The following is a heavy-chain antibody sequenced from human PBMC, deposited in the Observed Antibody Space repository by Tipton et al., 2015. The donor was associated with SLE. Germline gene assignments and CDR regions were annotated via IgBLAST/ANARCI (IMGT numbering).Heavy chain of an antibody. V-gene: IGHV4-39*02. CDR1: GGSISSSSYY. CDR2: VYYSGIT. CDR3: ARETALQEYIFDN. D-gene: IGHD2/OR15-2a*01. J-gene: IGHJ4*02. Sequence: LRLSCTVSGGSISSSSYYWAWIRQPPGKGLEWIATVYYSGITYYNPSLESRVTISVDTSKNQFSLKLSSVTAADTAVYFCARETALQEYIFDNWGQGTLVTVSS.